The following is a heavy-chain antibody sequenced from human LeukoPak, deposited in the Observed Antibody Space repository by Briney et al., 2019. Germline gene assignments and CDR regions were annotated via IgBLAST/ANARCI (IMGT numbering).Heavy chain of an antibody. CDR3: ARDEERGSVETLDYFDY. CDR1: VYTLTTSA. V-gene: IGHV1-18*01. D-gene: IGHD2-15*01. Sequence: APQRVSPTAPVYTLTTSAISWVCQAPGQGLEWMGWRSTYNGNTNYAQKLQGRVTMTTDTSTSTAYMGPRSLRSDDTAVYDCARDEERGSVETLDYFDYWGQGTLVTVSS. CDR2: RSTYNGNT. J-gene: IGHJ4*02.